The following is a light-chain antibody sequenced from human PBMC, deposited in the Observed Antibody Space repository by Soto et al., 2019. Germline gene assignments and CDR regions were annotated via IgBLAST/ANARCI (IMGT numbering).Light chain of an antibody. V-gene: IGLV1-51*01. CDR3: GTWDSSLSAVV. CDR2: DNN. Sequence: QSVLTQPPSVSAAPGQKVTISCSGSSSNIGNNYVSWYQQLTGTAPKILIYDNNKRPSGIPDRFSGSKSGTSATLGITGLQTGDEADYYCGTWDSSLSAVVFGGGTQLTVL. J-gene: IGLJ2*01. CDR1: SSNIGNNY.